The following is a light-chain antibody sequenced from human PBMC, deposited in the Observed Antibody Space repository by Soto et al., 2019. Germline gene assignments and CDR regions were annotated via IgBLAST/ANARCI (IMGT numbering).Light chain of an antibody. CDR3: QQYFEWPPMT. CDR2: GAS. V-gene: IGKV3-15*01. CDR1: ETVATN. Sequence: EVVMTQSPATLSVSPGERATLSCRASETVATNLAWYQQKPGQAPRLLISGASTRDAGISDRFRGSGSGTEFTLTISSLRSEDSAIYYCQQYFEWPPMTFGQGTKVEI. J-gene: IGKJ1*01.